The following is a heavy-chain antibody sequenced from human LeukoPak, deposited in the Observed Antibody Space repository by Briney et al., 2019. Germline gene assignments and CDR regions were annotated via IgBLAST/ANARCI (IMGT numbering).Heavy chain of an antibody. D-gene: IGHD5-24*01. CDR1: GFTFDDYV. CDR2: ISWNSGSI. Sequence: GRSLRLSCAASGFTFDDYVMHWVRQAPGKGLEWVSGISWNSGSIGYADSVKGRFTISRDNAKNSLYLQMNSLRAEDTALYYCAKLVSRDGYLGAFDNWGQGTMVTVSS. CDR3: AKLVSRDGYLGAFDN. J-gene: IGHJ3*02. V-gene: IGHV3-9*01.